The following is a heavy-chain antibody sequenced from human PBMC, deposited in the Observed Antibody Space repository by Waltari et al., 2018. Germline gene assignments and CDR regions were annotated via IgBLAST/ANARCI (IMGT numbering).Heavy chain of an antibody. Sequence: QVTLKESGPVLVKPTETLTLTCTVSGFSLSNARMGVSWIRQPPGKALEWLAHLFSNDEKSYSTSLKSRLTISKDTSKSQVVLTMTNMDPVDTATYYCARFRGDYVWGSYRYTDGRIDYWGQGTLVTVSS. J-gene: IGHJ4*02. CDR3: ARFRGDYVWGSYRYTDGRIDY. CDR2: LFSNDEK. CDR1: GFSLSNARMG. V-gene: IGHV2-26*01. D-gene: IGHD3-16*02.